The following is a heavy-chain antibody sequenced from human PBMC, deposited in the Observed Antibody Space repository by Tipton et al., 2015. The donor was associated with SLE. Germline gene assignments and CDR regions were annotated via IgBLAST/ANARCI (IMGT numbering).Heavy chain of an antibody. V-gene: IGHV4-34*01. D-gene: IGHD2-2*01. J-gene: IGHJ3*02. CDR1: GGSFSFYY. CDR2: FNHSGRT. CDR3: ARPGYSSIWTDAFDI. Sequence: LRLSCAVYGGSFSFYYWSWIRQPPGKGLEWIGEFNHSGRTNYNPSLKSRVTISLDTSKNQFSLKLSSVIAADTALYYCARPGYSSIWTDAFDIWGQGTMVTVSS.